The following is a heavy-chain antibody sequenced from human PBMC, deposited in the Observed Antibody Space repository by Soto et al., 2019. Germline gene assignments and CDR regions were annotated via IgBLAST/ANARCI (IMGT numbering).Heavy chain of an antibody. V-gene: IGHV1-8*01. D-gene: IGHD3-22*01. CDR2: MNPNSGDT. CDR1: GYTFGPYD. J-gene: IGHJ3*01. Sequence: QVQLVQSGAEVNKPGASVKVSCKASGYTFGPYDINWLRQATGQGLEWMGWMNPNSGDTGYAQIFQGRVTMTRDTSITTAHMELSSLRSEDTAVYYCARGQPGYYDLWGQGTMVTVSS. CDR3: ARGQPGYYDL.